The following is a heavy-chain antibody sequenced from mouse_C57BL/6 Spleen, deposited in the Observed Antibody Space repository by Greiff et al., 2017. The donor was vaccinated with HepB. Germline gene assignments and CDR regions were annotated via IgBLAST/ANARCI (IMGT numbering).Heavy chain of an antibody. Sequence: VQLQHPGAELVMPGASVKLSCKASGYTFTSYWMHWVKQRPGQGLEWIGEIDPSDSYTNYNQKFKGKSTLTVDKSSSTAYMQLSSLTSEDSAVYYCARSGTTVVPYAMDYWGQGTSVTVSS. D-gene: IGHD1-1*01. CDR3: ARSGTTVVPYAMDY. V-gene: IGHV1-69*01. J-gene: IGHJ4*01. CDR1: GYTFTSYW. CDR2: IDPSDSYT.